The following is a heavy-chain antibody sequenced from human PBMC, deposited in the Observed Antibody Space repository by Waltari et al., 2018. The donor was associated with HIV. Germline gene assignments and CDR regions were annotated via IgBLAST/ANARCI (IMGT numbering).Heavy chain of an antibody. V-gene: IGHV3-7*01. CDR1: GRNFKNYW. D-gene: IGHD6-19*01. J-gene: IGHJ4*02. Sequence: EVRVEVSGGTLVQPGGSLRLSCADCGRNFKNYWMSWVRQAAGKRREWVANIRQDGIEKYYADSVRGRFSISRDNANNTLFRQMNNGRVEDSAAYYCATSRGGLADYWGRGALVTVST. CDR2: IRQDGIEK. CDR3: ATSRGGLADY.